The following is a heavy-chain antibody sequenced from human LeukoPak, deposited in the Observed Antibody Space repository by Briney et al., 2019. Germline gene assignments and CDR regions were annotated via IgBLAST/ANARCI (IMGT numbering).Heavy chain of an antibody. CDR3: AREWEMATIPCY. CDR1: GYTFTGYY. CDR2: INPNSGGT. J-gene: IGHJ4*02. Sequence: ASVKVSCKASGYTFTGYYIHWVRQAPGQGLEWMGWINPNSGGTNYAQKFQGRVTMTRDTSISTAYMELSRLRSDDTAVYYCAREWEMATIPCYWGQGTLVTVSS. D-gene: IGHD5-24*01. V-gene: IGHV1-2*02.